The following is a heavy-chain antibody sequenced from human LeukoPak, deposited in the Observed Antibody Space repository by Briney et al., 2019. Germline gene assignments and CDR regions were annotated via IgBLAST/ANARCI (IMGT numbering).Heavy chain of an antibody. CDR3: AKGDGSGSYYPFDY. J-gene: IGHJ4*02. CDR1: GFTFDDYA. CDR2: ISWNSGSI. V-gene: IGHV3-9*01. D-gene: IGHD3-10*01. Sequence: GGSLRLSCAASGFTFDDYAMHWVRQAPGKGLEWVSGISWNSGSIGYADSVKGRFTISRDNAKNSLYLQMNSLRAEDTALYCCAKGDGSGSYYPFDYWGQGTLVTVSS.